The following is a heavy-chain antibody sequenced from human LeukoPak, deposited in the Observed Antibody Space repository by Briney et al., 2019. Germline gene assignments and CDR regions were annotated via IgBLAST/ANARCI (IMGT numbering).Heavy chain of an antibody. J-gene: IGHJ5*02. CDR1: GGSISSYC. CDR2: VCYSGST. V-gene: IGHV4-39*07. Sequence: PSETLSLTCTVSGGSISSYCWGWIRQPPGKGLEWIGSVCYSGSTYYSPSLKSRVTISVDTSKTQFSLKLSSVTAADTAVYYCAREIQPWGQGTLVTVSS. D-gene: IGHD1-1*01. CDR3: AREIQP.